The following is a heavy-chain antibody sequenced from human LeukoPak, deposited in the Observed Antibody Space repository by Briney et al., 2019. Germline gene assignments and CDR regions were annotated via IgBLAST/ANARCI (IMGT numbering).Heavy chain of an antibody. CDR1: AFTFSSYG. Sequence: GGSLRLSCAASAFTFSSYGMHWVRQAPGKGLEWVAVISYDGSNKYYADSVKGRFTTSRDNSKNTLYLQMNSLRAEDTAVYYCAKDLSNLRLGELSQWGQGTLVTVSS. J-gene: IGHJ4*02. D-gene: IGHD3-16*02. V-gene: IGHV3-30*18. CDR2: ISYDGSNK. CDR3: AKDLSNLRLGELSQ.